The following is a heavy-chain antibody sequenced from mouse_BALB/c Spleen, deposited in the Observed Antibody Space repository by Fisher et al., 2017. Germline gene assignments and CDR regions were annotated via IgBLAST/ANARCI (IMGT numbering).Heavy chain of an antibody. Sequence: KFKGKATMTVDKSSSTAYMELRSLTSEDSAVYYCTDGIYYAMDYWGQGTSVTVSA. D-gene: IGHD2-3*01. V-gene: IGHV1-15*01. CDR3: TDGIYYAMDY. J-gene: IGHJ4*01.